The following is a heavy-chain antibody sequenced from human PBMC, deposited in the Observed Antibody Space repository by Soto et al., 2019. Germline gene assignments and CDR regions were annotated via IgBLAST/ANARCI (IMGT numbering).Heavy chain of an antibody. CDR3: ARVKHDFWSGYYRAFDY. Sequence: ASVKVSCKASGYTFTSYGISWVRQAPGQGFEWMGWISAYNGNTNYAQKLQGRVTMTTDTSTSTAYMELRSLRSDDTAVYYCARVKHDFWSGYYRAFDYWGQGTLVTVSS. V-gene: IGHV1-18*01. CDR2: ISAYNGNT. J-gene: IGHJ4*02. D-gene: IGHD3-3*01. CDR1: GYTFTSYG.